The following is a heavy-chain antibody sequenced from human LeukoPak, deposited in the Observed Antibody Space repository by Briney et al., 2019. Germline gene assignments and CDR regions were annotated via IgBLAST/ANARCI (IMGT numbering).Heavy chain of an antibody. J-gene: IGHJ5*01. CDR3: ARAYSTYINWFDS. CDR2: IWYDATDQ. Sequence: PGRSLRLSCAASGFTFSRYGMHWVRQAPGQGLELVAVIWYDATDQYYADSVKGRFTISRDNSKNTLYLQMNSLRAEDTAVYYCARAYSTYINWFDSWGQGTLVTVSS. CDR1: GFTFSRYG. D-gene: IGHD4-11*01. V-gene: IGHV3-33*01.